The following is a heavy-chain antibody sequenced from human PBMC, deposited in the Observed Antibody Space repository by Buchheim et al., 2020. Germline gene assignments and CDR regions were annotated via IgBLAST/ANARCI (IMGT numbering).Heavy chain of an antibody. V-gene: IGHV3-33*01. D-gene: IGHD3-10*01. CDR1: GFTFSSYG. Sequence: QVQLVESGGGVVQPGRSLRLSCAASGFTFSSYGMHWVRQAPGKGLEWVAVIWYDGSNKYYADSVKGRFTISRDNSQNTLYLQMNSLRAEDTAVYYCARDGGRRVRGNLDYWGQGTL. CDR3: ARDGGRRVRGNLDY. CDR2: IWYDGSNK. J-gene: IGHJ4*02.